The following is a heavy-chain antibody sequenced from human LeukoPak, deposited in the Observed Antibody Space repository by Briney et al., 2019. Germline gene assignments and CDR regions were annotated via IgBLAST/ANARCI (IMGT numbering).Heavy chain of an antibody. CDR2: IYHSGST. CDR1: GGSISSGDYS. CDR3: ASPKDYYDSSGFLS. V-gene: IGHV4-30-2*01. D-gene: IGHD3-22*01. J-gene: IGHJ5*02. Sequence: PSQTLSLTCAVSGGSISSGDYSWSWIRQPPGKGLEWIGYIYHSGSTYYNPSLKSRVTISVDRSKNQFSLKLSSVTAADTAVYYCASPKDYYDSSGFLSWGQGTLVTVSS.